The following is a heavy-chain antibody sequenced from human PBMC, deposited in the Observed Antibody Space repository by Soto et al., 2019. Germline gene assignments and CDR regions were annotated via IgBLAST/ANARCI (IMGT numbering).Heavy chain of an antibody. Sequence: VSVKVSCKASGYTFTSYGSSWVRQAPGQGLEWMGWISAYNGNTNYAQKLQGRVTMTTDTSTSTAYMELRSLRSDDTAVYYCTRGLTYYDSSGYHIDAFDIWGQGTMVTVSS. CDR1: GYTFTSYG. CDR3: TRGLTYYDSSGYHIDAFDI. CDR2: ISAYNGNT. V-gene: IGHV1-18*01. J-gene: IGHJ3*02. D-gene: IGHD3-22*01.